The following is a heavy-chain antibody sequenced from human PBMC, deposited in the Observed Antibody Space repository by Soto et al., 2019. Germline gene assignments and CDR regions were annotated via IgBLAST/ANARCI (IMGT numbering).Heavy chain of an antibody. D-gene: IGHD3-3*01. CDR1: GYSFTSYW. CDR2: IYPGDSDT. J-gene: IGHJ4*02. CDR3: ARDHGYDFWSGYYNDY. Sequence: GESLKISCKGSGYSFTSYWIGWVRQMPGKGLEWMGIIYPGDSDTRYSPSFQGQVTIPADKSISTAYLQWSSLKVSDTAMCYCARDHGYDFWSGYYNDYWGQGTLVTVSS. V-gene: IGHV5-51*01.